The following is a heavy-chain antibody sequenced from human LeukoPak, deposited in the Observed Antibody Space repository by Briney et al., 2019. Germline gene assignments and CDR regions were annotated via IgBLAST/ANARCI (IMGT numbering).Heavy chain of an antibody. J-gene: IGHJ1*01. CDR1: GFRFGRDW. V-gene: IGHV3-7*01. CDR2: VKQDGTEK. CDR3: ATLDSTKSVL. D-gene: IGHD2-2*01. Sequence: GGSLRLSCVASGFRFGRDWISWVRQAPGKGLEWVACVKQDGTEKNYVVSVWGRFTVSVDNGKNSLYLQMNSLRAEDTAKYYCATLDSTKSVLWGRGTAVIVSS.